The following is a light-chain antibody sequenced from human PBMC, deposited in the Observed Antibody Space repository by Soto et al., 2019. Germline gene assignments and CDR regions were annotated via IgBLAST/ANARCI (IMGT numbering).Light chain of an antibody. CDR2: GAS. J-gene: IGKJ1*01. CDR3: QQYENLPPCT. Sequence: EIVMTQSPATLSVSPGERATLSCRASQSVSSNLAWYLQKPGQPPRLLIYGASTRATGIPARFSGSGSGTEFTLTINGLQSEDFAVYYWQQYENLPPCTFGQGTKVEIK. V-gene: IGKV3-15*01. CDR1: QSVSSN.